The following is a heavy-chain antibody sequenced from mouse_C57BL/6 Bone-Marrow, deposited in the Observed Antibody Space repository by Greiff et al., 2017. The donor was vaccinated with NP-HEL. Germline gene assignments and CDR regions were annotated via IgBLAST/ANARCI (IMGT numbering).Heavy chain of an antibody. CDR3: ARDGENWDRGAY. CDR2: IYPGSGST. J-gene: IGHJ3*01. V-gene: IGHV1-55*01. Sequence: QVQLKQPGAELVKPGASVKMSCKASGYTFTSYWITWVKQRPGQGLEWIGDIYPGSGSTNYNEKFKSKATLTVDTSSSTAYMQLSSLTSEDSAVYYCARDGENWDRGAYWGQGTLVTVSA. CDR1: GYTFTSYW. D-gene: IGHD4-1*01.